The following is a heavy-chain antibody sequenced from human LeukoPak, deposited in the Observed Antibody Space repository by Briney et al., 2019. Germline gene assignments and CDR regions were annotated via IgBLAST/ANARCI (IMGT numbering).Heavy chain of an antibody. J-gene: IGHJ4*02. CDR3: VTDQGRTTTV. D-gene: IGHD1/OR15-1a*01. CDR1: GFTFSRDS. CDR2: INGGGSPI. Sequence: GGSLRLSCAASGFTFSRDSMNWVRQAPGKGLEWVSYINGGGSPIYYADSVKGRFTISRDNAKDSLYLQMNILRAEDTAVYYCVTDQGRTTTVWGQGTLVTVSS. V-gene: IGHV3-48*04.